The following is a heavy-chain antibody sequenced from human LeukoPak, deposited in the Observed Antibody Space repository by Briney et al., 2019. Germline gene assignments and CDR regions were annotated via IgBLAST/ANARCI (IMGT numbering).Heavy chain of an antibody. Sequence: SETLSLTCTVSGYSISSGYYWGWIRQPPGKGLEWIGSIYHSGSTYYNPSLKSRVTISVDTSKNQFSLKLSSVTAADTAVYYCARDRGYYGSETSAYWYFDLWGRGTLVTVSS. V-gene: IGHV4-38-2*02. CDR3: ARDRGYYGSETSAYWYFDL. D-gene: IGHD3-10*01. CDR2: IYHSGST. CDR1: GYSISSGYY. J-gene: IGHJ2*01.